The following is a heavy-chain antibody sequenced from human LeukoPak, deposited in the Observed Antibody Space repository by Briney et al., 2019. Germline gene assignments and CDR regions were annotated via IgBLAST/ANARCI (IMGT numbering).Heavy chain of an antibody. Sequence: PSETLSLTCTVSGGSISSYYWSWIRQPPGKGLEWVGYIYYSGSTNYNPSLKSRVTISVDTSKNQFSLKLSSVAAADTAVYYCARDRRYYGSGSYFRFDYWGQGTLVTVSS. V-gene: IGHV4-59*01. J-gene: IGHJ4*02. CDR1: GGSISSYY. CDR3: ARDRRYYGSGSYFRFDY. D-gene: IGHD3-10*01. CDR2: IYYSGST.